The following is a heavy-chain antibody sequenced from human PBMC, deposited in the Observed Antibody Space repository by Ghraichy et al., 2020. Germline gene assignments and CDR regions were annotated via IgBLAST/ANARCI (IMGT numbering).Heavy chain of an antibody. CDR1: GLTFSGYT. D-gene: IGHD2-15*01. Sequence: GRSLRLSCAVSGLTFSGYTMKWVRQAPGKGLEWISFISNGDGTIYYADSVKGRFTISRDNAKNSLYLQMNSLRDEDTAVYYCATGGGTFWGQGTLVTVSS. J-gene: IGHJ4*02. CDR2: ISNGDGTI. CDR3: ATGGGTF. V-gene: IGHV3-48*02.